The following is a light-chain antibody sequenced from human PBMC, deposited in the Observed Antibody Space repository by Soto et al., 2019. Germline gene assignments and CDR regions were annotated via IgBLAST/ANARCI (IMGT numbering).Light chain of an antibody. V-gene: IGLV2-14*01. CDR2: DVS. Sequence: QSALTQPASVFGSPGQSITISCTGTSSDVGGYNYVSWYQQHPGKAPKLMIYDVSNRPSWVSNRFSGSKSGNTASLTISGLQAEDEADYYCSSYTSSSTVVFGGGTQLTVL. CDR1: SSDVGGYNY. J-gene: IGLJ2*01. CDR3: SSYTSSSTVV.